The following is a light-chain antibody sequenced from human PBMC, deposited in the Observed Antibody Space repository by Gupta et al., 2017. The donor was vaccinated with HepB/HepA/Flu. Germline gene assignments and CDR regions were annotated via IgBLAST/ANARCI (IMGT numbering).Light chain of an antibody. CDR3: QQYYRSPQT. CDR2: WAS. Sequence: DILMTRSPDSLAVSLGERATINCKSSQSVLYSSNGRNYLAWYQLKPGQPPKLLIYWASTRESGVADRFSGSGSGTDFTLTISSLQAEDVAVYYCQQYYRSPQTFGQGKKGE. CDR1: QSVLYSSNGRNY. J-gene: IGKJ1*01. V-gene: IGKV4-1*01.